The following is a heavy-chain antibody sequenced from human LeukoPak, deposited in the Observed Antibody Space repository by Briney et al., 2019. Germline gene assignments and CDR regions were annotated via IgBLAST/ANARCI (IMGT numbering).Heavy chain of an antibody. CDR2: GHYTGSA. J-gene: IGHJ4*02. V-gene: IGHV4-39*07. Sequence: SETLSLTCIVSGGSIRSGRYFWGWVRQPPGKGLEWIGSGHYTGSASYNPSLKSQVTISVDTSKNQFSLKLSSVTAADTAVYYCARDVVGATVIDYWGQGTLVTVSS. CDR3: ARDVVGATVIDY. D-gene: IGHD1-26*01. CDR1: GGSIRSGRYF.